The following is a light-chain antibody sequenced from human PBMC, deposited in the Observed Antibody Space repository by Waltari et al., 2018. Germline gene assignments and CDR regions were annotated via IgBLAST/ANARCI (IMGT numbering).Light chain of an antibody. Sequence: QSALTQPASVSGSPGQSITISCTGTSGAVGRYNLVSWDQQHPGKAPKLMIYEVGKRPSGISNRFSGSKSGNTASLTISGLQAEDEADYYCCSYAGAGTGVFGGGTKVTVL. CDR1: SGAVGRYNL. CDR3: CSYAGAGTGV. CDR2: EVG. V-gene: IGLV2-23*02. J-gene: IGLJ3*02.